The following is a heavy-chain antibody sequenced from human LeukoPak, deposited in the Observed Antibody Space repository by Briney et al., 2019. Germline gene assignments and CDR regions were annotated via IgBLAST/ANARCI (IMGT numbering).Heavy chain of an antibody. CDR1: GGTFSSYA. Sequence: ASVKVSCKASGGTFSSYAISWVRQAPGQGLEWMGRIIPILGIANYAQKFQGRVTITADKSTSTAYMELSSLRSEDTAVYYCARERYYDSSGYYYFDYWGQGTLVTVSS. CDR2: IIPILGIA. J-gene: IGHJ4*02. V-gene: IGHV1-69*04. D-gene: IGHD3-22*01. CDR3: ARERYYDSSGYYYFDY.